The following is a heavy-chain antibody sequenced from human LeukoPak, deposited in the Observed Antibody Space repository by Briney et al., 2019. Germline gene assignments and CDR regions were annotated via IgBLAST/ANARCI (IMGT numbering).Heavy chain of an antibody. J-gene: IGHJ4*02. D-gene: IGHD4-17*01. CDR2: MNPNSGNT. Sequence: GASVKVSCKATGYTFTSYDINWVRQATGQGLGWMGWMNPNSGNTGYAQKFQGRVTMTRNTSISTAYMELSSLRSEDTAVYYCARGPRGMTTGGYFDYWGQGTLVTVSS. CDR3: ARGPRGMTTGGYFDY. CDR1: GYTFTSYD. V-gene: IGHV1-8*01.